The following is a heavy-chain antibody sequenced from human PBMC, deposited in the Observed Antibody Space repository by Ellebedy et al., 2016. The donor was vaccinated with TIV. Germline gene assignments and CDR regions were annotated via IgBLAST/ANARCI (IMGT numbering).Heavy chain of an antibody. Sequence: PGGSLRLSCAASGFTLSRFGMHWLRQAPGKGLEWVAFIWYDGSNQYYADSVKGRFTISRDNAKRSLYLQMDSLRAEDTAVYYCARDPPDARILAGTSEDPDAFDIWGQGTMVTVSS. J-gene: IGHJ3*02. CDR2: IWYDGSNQ. CDR1: GFTLSRFG. CDR3: ARDPPDARILAGTSEDPDAFDI. D-gene: IGHD1-7*01. V-gene: IGHV3-33*01.